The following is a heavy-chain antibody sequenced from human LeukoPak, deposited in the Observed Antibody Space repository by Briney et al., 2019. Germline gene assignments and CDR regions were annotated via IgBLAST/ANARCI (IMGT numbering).Heavy chain of an antibody. CDR2: INPNSGGT. D-gene: IGHD6-25*01. J-gene: IGHJ4*02. CDR1: GYTFTGYY. CDR3: ARERTPGSGYGVDY. V-gene: IGHV1-2*02. Sequence: ASVKVSCEASGYTFTGYYMHWVRQAPGQGLEWMGWINPNSGGTNYAQKFQGRVTMTRDTSISTAYMELSRLRSDDTAVYYCARERTPGSGYGVDYWGQGTVVTVSS.